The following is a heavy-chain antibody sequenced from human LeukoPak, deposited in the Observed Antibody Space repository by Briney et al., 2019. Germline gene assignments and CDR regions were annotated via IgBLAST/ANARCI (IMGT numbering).Heavy chain of an antibody. J-gene: IGHJ6*03. CDR2: INDSGST. V-gene: IGHV4-34*01. D-gene: IGHD3-3*01. Sequence: PSETMSLTCAVYGGSFSGYYWSWIRQPPGKGLEWIGEINDSGSTNYNPSLKSRVTISVDTSKNQFSLKLSSVTAADTAVYYCARARQTPGRFLEWYRVYYYMDVWGKGTTVTVSS. CDR1: GGSFSGYY. CDR3: ARARQTPGRFLEWYRVYYYMDV.